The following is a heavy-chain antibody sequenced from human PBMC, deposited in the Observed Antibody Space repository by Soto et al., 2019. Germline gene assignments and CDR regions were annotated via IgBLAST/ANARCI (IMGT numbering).Heavy chain of an antibody. D-gene: IGHD1-26*01. CDR1: GGSISSTNW. V-gene: IGHV4-4*02. J-gene: IGHJ5*02. CDR2: IYHSGNT. Sequence: VQLRQSGPGLVQPSGTLSLTCAVSGGSISSTNWWTWVRQAPGKGLEWVGEIYHSGNTYYNPSLKGRVTLTVDKSNNQFSLKLNSVTAAATAVYYCSTLPPRVVASLLPIPTWRQGTLVTVSS. CDR3: STLPPRVVASLLPIPT.